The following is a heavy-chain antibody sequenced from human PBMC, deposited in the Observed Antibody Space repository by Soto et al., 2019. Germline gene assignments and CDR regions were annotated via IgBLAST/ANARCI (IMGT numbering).Heavy chain of an antibody. Sequence: EVYLLESGGGLVQPGGSLRLSCAASGFTFNSYDIHWVRQAPGKGLEWVSGISASGVTSNYADSVKGRFTISRDNSKNTLYLQVNSLRDGDTAVYYCAKRLPAAPFDDWGQGILVTVSS. CDR3: AKRLPAAPFDD. D-gene: IGHD2-2*01. V-gene: IGHV3-23*01. CDR2: ISASGVTS. CDR1: GFTFNSYD. J-gene: IGHJ4*02.